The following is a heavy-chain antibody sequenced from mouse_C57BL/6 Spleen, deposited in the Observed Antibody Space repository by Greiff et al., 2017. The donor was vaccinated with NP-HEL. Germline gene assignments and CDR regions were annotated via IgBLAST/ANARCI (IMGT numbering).Heavy chain of an antibody. D-gene: IGHD1-1*01. Sequence: QVQLQQSGPELVKPGASVKISCKASGSAFSSSWMNWVKQRPGKGLEWIGRIYPGDGDTNYNGKFKGKATLTADKSSSTAYMQLSSLTSEDSAVYFCARYPYYYGSTHYFDYWGQGTTLTVSS. V-gene: IGHV1-82*01. J-gene: IGHJ2*01. CDR2: IYPGDGDT. CDR1: GSAFSSSW. CDR3: ARYPYYYGSTHYFDY.